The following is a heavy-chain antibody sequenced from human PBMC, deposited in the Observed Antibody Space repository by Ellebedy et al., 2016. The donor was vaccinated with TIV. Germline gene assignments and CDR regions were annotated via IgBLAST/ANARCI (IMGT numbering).Heavy chain of an antibody. V-gene: IGHV1-69*13. CDR1: GGTFSNYG. CDR3: ARDKSPGKEDVWGSYRYFDN. CDR2: IIPIFHTA. D-gene: IGHD3-16*02. J-gene: IGHJ4*02. Sequence: AASVKVSCKASGGTFSNYGISWVRQAPGQGLEWMGGIIPIFHTANYAQMFQGRVTITADDSTSTAFMELSSLTSEDTGMYYCARDKSPGKEDVWGSYRYFDNWGQGSLVTVSS.